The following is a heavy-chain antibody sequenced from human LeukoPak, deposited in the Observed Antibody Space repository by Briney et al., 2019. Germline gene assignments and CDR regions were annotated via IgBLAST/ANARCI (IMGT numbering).Heavy chain of an antibody. CDR1: GFTFSSYG. D-gene: IGHD5-24*01. CDR3: AKDRGGRWLQYYFDY. Sequence: GRSLRLSCAASGFTFSSYGMHWVRQAPGKGLEWVAVISYDGSNKYYADSVKGRFTISRDNPKNTLYLQMNSLRAEDTAVYYCAKDRGGRWLQYYFDYWGQGTLVTVSS. V-gene: IGHV3-30*18. CDR2: ISYDGSNK. J-gene: IGHJ4*02.